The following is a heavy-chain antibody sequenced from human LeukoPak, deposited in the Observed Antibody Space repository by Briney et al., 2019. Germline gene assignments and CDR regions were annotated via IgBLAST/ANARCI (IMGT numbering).Heavy chain of an antibody. J-gene: IGHJ4*02. CDR1: GFTFSSYA. Sequence: PGGSLRLSCAASGFTFSSYAMSWVRQAPGKGLEWVSAISGSGGSTYYADSVKGRFTISRDNSKNTLYLQMNSLRAEYTAVYYCAKDREAGRHYYFDYWGQGTLVTVSS. D-gene: IGHD1-26*01. CDR2: ISGSGGST. CDR3: AKDREAGRHYYFDY. V-gene: IGHV3-23*01.